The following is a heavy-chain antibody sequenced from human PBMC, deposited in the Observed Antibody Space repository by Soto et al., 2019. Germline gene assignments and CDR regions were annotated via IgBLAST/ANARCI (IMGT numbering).Heavy chain of an antibody. J-gene: IGHJ3*02. CDR1: GRSMSGYN. CDR3: ARNGVGFGFDI. CDR2: ICPTGDT. V-gene: IGHV4-34*02. Sequence: QVHQQQWGARLLTPSETLSLTCAEYGRSMSGYNWSWLRRSPVRGLEWIGEICPTGDTNYGPSFMSRVTVSVDTSKYELSLRLTQVTAADTATYLCARNGVGFGFDIWGLGTMVSVSS. D-gene: IGHD3-10*01.